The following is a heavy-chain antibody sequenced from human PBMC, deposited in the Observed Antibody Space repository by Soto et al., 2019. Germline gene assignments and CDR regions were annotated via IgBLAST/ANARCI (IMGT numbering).Heavy chain of an antibody. V-gene: IGHV4-34*01. J-gene: IGHJ3*02. CDR3: ARGGIAVAGGSRGAFDI. Sequence: SETLSLTCAVYGGSFSGYYWSWIRQPPGKGLEWIGEINHSGSTNYNPSLKSRVTISVDTSKNQFSLKLSSVTAADTAVYYCARGGIAVAGGSRGAFDIWGQGTMVTVSS. CDR2: INHSGST. CDR1: GGSFSGYY. D-gene: IGHD6-19*01.